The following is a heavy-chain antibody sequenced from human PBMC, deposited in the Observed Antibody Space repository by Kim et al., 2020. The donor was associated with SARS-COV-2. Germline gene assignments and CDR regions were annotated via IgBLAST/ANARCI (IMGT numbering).Heavy chain of an antibody. D-gene: IGHD1-1*01. CDR1: GFDFNNYA. Sequence: GGSLRLSCAASGFDFNNYAMHWVRQAPGKGLEWVALIWFDGGSRDYSESAKGRFTISRDNSKSTLYLQINTLRPEDTAIYFCAKDRSTTGAADGGLDIWGPGTFLSVSS. J-gene: IGHJ3*02. CDR2: IWFDGGSR. CDR3: AKDRSTTGAADGGLDI. V-gene: IGHV3-30*02.